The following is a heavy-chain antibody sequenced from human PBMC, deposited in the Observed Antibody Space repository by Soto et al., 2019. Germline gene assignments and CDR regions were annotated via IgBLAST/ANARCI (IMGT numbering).Heavy chain of an antibody. CDR3: AKEPRLQRAY. D-gene: IGHD4-4*01. J-gene: IGHJ4*01. CDR1: GFAFSSYS. CDR2: ISSSGSCI. V-gene: IGHV3-21*04. Sequence: PGGSLIRSCSAFGFAFSSYSMNWVRQAPGKWLEWVACISSSGSCITYAGSVKGRFTISRDKAKNTLYLQMNSLRVEDTAVYYCAKEPRLQRAYWGQGTLVTVSS.